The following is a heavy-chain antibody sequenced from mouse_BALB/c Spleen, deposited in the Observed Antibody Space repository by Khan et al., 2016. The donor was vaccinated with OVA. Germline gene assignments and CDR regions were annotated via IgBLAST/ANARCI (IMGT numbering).Heavy chain of an antibody. J-gene: IGHJ3*01. CDR2: FYPGDGDT. Sequence: QVQLQQSGAELVRPGSSVKISCKASGYTFSSSWMYWVKQRPGQGREWIGQFYPGDGDTNYNGKFRGKATLTADKSSRTAYMQLSSLTSEDSAVCFGAGSFGSRLDCWGPGTLVTVSA. CDR3: AGSFGSRLDC. D-gene: IGHD1-1*01. CDR1: GYTFSSSW. V-gene: IGHV1-80*01.